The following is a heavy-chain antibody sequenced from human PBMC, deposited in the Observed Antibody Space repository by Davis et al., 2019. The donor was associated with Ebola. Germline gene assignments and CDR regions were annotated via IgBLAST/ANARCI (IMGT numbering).Heavy chain of an antibody. V-gene: IGHV1-69*13. CDR1: GCTFTSYA. CDR3: ARDPSVAGYYFDY. D-gene: IGHD6-19*01. Sequence: SVKVSCKASGCTFTSYAISWVRQAPGHGLEWMGGIIPIFGTANYAQKFQGRVTITADESTSTAYMELSSLRSEDTAVYYCARDPSVAGYYFDYWGQGTLVTVSS. J-gene: IGHJ4*02. CDR2: IIPIFGTA.